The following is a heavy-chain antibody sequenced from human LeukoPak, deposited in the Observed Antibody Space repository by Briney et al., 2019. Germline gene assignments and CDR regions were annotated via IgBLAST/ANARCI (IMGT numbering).Heavy chain of an antibody. J-gene: IGHJ4*02. CDR2: INKDGSKE. CDR1: GFTFSSFW. Sequence: GGSLRLSCAASGFTFSSFWMSWVRLAPGKGLEHVANINKDGSKEYYADSVKGRFTISRDNSKNTLYLQMNSLRAEDTAVYYCAKGDIVVVVAATFDYWGQGTLVTVSS. CDR3: AKGDIVVVVAATFDY. V-gene: IGHV3-7*03. D-gene: IGHD2-15*01.